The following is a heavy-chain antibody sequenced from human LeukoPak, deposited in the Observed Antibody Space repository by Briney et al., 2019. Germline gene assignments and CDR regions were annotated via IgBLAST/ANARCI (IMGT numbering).Heavy chain of an antibody. D-gene: IGHD6-13*01. CDR2: INPSGGST. CDR1: GYTFTSYY. V-gene: IGHV1-46*01. J-gene: IGHJ4*02. Sequence: ASVRLSCKASGYTFTSYYVHWVRQAPGQGLEWMGIINPSGGSTSYAQKFQDRVTMTRDTSTSTVYMELSSLRSEDTAVYYCARVGYSSSYDNWGQGTLASVSS. CDR3: ARVGYSSSYDN.